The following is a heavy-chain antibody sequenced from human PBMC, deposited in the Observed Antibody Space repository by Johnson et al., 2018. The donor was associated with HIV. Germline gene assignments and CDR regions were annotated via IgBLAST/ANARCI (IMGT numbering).Heavy chain of an antibody. Sequence: VQLVESGGGLVQPGGSLRLSCAASGFTFDDYTMHWVRQAPGKGLEWVSLISWDGGRPYYADSVKGRFTISRDNSKNTLLLQITSLRAEETAVYSCAKDLAAGIPSDAFDIWGQRTMVTVSS. CDR3: AKDLAAGIPSDAFDI. D-gene: IGHD6-25*01. CDR1: GFTFDDYT. CDR2: ISWDGGRP. V-gene: IGHV3-43*01. J-gene: IGHJ3*02.